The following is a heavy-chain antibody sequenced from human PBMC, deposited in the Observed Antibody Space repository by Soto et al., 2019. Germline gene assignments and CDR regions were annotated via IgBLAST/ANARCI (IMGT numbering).Heavy chain of an antibody. J-gene: IGHJ4*02. Sequence: SETLSLTCAVSGGSISSSNWWSWVRQPPGKGLEWIGEIHHGGSINYNPSFKSRLTISIDKSKNQFSLKLSSVTAADTAVYYCAGDSSGYKVDYWGQGTLVTVSS. CDR2: IHHGGSI. V-gene: IGHV4-4*02. CDR1: GGSISSSNW. CDR3: AGDSSGYKVDY. D-gene: IGHD3-22*01.